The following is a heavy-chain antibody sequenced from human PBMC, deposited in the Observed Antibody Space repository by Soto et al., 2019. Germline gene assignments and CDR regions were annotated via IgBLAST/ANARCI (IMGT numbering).Heavy chain of an antibody. D-gene: IGHD6-6*01. J-gene: IGHJ4*01. CDR1: GYTFTAYY. CDR3: ARGTPTAARPYIDF. V-gene: IGHV1-2*02. CDR2: INPNSRDT. Sequence: QVQLVQSGAEVKRPGASVKVSCRASGYTFTAYYVHWVRQAPGQGLEWMGWINPNSRDTNNAQKFQGRVTMTRDASTHTAYMELSRLRSDDTAVYYCARGTPTAARPYIDFWGHGTLVTVSS.